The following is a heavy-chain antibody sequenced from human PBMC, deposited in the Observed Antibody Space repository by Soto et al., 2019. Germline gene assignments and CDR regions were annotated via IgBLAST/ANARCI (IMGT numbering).Heavy chain of an antibody. Sequence: VGSLRRSCAASGFTFSSYGMHWVRQAPGKGLEWVAVISYDGSNKYYADSVKGRFTISRDNSKNTLYLQMNSLRAEDTAVYYCAKNQGSSPSYYYYGMDVWGQGTTVTVSS. J-gene: IGHJ6*02. V-gene: IGHV3-30*18. D-gene: IGHD6-6*01. CDR3: AKNQGSSPSYYYYGMDV. CDR1: GFTFSSYG. CDR2: ISYDGSNK.